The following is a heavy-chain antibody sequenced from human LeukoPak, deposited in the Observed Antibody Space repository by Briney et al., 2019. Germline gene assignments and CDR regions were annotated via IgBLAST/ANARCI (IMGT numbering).Heavy chain of an antibody. J-gene: IGHJ4*02. CDR3: ARTPPKGDIDY. D-gene: IGHD2-21*02. CDR2: MSPKSGDA. CDR1: GYTFTHYH. V-gene: IGHV1-8*01. Sequence: ASVKVSCETSGYTFTHYHINWVRQAPGQGLEWIGWMSPKSGDAGFAQKFQGRVTMTSDTSIGAAYMELSSLTTEDTAIYYCARTPPKGDIDYWGQGVLVTVSS.